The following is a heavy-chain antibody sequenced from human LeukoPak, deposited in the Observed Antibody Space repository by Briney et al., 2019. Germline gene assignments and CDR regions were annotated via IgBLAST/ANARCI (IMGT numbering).Heavy chain of an antibody. CDR3: ARDRVAARQWGYYYYMDV. CDR2: ISGSGGST. CDR1: GFTFSSYA. J-gene: IGHJ6*03. D-gene: IGHD6-6*01. V-gene: IGHV3-23*01. Sequence: GGSLRLSCAASGFTFSSYAMSWVRQAPRKGLEWVSAISGSGGSTYYADSVKGRFTISRDNSKNTLYLQMNSLRAEDTAVYYCARDRVAARQWGYYYYMDVWGKGTTVTVSS.